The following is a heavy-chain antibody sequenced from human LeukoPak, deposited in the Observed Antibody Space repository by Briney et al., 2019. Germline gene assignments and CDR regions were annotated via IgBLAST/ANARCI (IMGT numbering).Heavy chain of an antibody. Sequence: GASVKVSCKISGYTFTGYYMHWARQAPGQGLEWMGWINPDSGGTKYAQKFQGRVTMTRDTSTRTVYMELSRLRSDDTAVYYCARDLDYYDSSGSGWFDPWGQGTLVTVSS. CDR3: ARDLDYYDSSGSGWFDP. D-gene: IGHD3-22*01. CDR2: INPDSGGT. V-gene: IGHV1-2*02. J-gene: IGHJ5*02. CDR1: GYTFTGYY.